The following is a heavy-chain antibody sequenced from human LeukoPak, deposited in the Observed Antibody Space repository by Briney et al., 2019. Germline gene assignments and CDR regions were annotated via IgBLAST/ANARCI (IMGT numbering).Heavy chain of an antibody. Sequence: GGSLRLSCAASGFTFSTYTMNWVRQAPRKGLEWVSSISTSGTYIYYADSVRGRFTISRDNAKNSLYLQMNSLRAEDTAVYYCASQVWVNFDYWGQGTLVTVSS. CDR2: ISTSGTYI. CDR1: GFTFSTYT. J-gene: IGHJ4*02. V-gene: IGHV3-21*01. D-gene: IGHD2-8*01. CDR3: ASQVWVNFDY.